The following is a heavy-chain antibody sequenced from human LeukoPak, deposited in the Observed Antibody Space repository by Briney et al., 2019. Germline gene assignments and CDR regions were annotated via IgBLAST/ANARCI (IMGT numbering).Heavy chain of an antibody. J-gene: IGHJ6*03. CDR1: GYTFTSYG. V-gene: IGHV1-18*01. CDR3: ARGPIRGGYYYYYYMDV. D-gene: IGHD3-10*01. CDR2: ISTYSGNT. Sequence: GASVKVSCKASGYTFTSYGISWVRQAPGQGLEWMGWISTYSGNTNYAQKLQGRVTMTTDTSTSTAYMELRSLRSEDTAVYYCARGPIRGGYYYYYYMDVWGKGTTVTVSS.